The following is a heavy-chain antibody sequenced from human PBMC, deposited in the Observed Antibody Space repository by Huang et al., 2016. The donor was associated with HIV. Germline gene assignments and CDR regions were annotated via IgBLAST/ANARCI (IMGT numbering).Heavy chain of an antibody. V-gene: IGHV1-18*01. CDR1: GYSFTDYV. J-gene: IGHJ3*01. CDR2: CTAFNGDT. D-gene: IGHD3-22*01. Sequence: QAQLMQSGPEVKTPGASVKVSCKTSGYSFTDYVITWVRQAPGQGPEWVGWCTAFNGDTEIETRVQGRGTLTTDTSTSMADMERRSLRCDDTAVYFCARDPKYHRIGYYRQRRGIDVWGQGTMVSVSS. CDR3: ARDPKYHRIGYYRQRRGIDV.